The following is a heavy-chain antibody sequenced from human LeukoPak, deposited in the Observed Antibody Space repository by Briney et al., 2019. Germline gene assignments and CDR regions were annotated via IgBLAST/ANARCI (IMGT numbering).Heavy chain of an antibody. D-gene: IGHD5-24*01. CDR3: AKDYRGRWLQFVGPRHGYYFDY. CDR1: GFTFSSYG. CDR2: ISGSGGST. V-gene: IGHV3-23*01. J-gene: IGHJ4*02. Sequence: PGGSLRLSCAASGFTFSSYGMSWVRQAPGKGLEWVSAISGSGGSTYYADSVKGRFTISRDNSKNTLYLQMNSLRAEDTAVYYCAKDYRGRWLQFVGPRHGYYFDYWGQGTLVTVSS.